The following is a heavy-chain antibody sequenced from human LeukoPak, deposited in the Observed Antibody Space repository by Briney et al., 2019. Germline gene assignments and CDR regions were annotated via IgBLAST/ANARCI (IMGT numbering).Heavy chain of an antibody. CDR2: IRSDGSAI. Sequence: GGSLRLSCAASGFTFSSYGMHWVRQAPGKGLEWVAFIRSDGSAIYYAESVKGRFTISRDNSKNTLDLQMNSLRGEDTAVYYCARDQTKWELLGYWGQGTLVTVSS. D-gene: IGHD1-26*01. J-gene: IGHJ4*02. CDR3: ARDQTKWELLGY. V-gene: IGHV3-30*02. CDR1: GFTFSSYG.